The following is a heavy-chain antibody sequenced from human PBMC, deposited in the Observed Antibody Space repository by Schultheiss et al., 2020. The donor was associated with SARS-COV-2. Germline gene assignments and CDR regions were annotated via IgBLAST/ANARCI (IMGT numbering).Heavy chain of an antibody. CDR3: ARGAGRQLVRWFDP. Sequence: GGSLRLSCAASGFTFSSYAMHWVRQAPGKGLEWVSVIYSGGSTYYADSVKGRFTISRDNSKNTLYLQMNSLRAEDTAVYYCARGAGRQLVRWFDPWGQGTLVTVSS. V-gene: IGHV3-66*01. CDR1: GFTFSSYA. J-gene: IGHJ5*02. D-gene: IGHD6-13*01. CDR2: IYSGGST.